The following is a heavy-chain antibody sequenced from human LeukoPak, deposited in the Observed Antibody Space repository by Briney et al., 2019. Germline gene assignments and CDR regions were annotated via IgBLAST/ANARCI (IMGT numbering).Heavy chain of an antibody. Sequence: GRSLRLSCAASGFTFDDYAMHWVRQAPGKGLEWVSGISWNSGSVGYADSVKGRFTISRDNAKNSLYLQMSSLRDEDTAVYYCARDFPASASYDSWGQGTLVTVSS. D-gene: IGHD3-10*01. CDR2: ISWNSGSV. CDR1: GFTFDDYA. CDR3: ARDFPASASYDS. V-gene: IGHV3-9*01. J-gene: IGHJ4*02.